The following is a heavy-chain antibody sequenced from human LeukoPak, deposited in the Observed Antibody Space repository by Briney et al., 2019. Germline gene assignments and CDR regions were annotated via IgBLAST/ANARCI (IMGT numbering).Heavy chain of an antibody. Sequence: GGSLRLSCAASGFTFSSYSMNWVRQAPGKGLEWVSSISSSSSYIYYADSVKGRFTISRDNAKNSLYLQMNSLRAEDTAVYYCAKGSIRAAAGFFDYWGQGTLVTVSS. CDR2: ISSSSSYI. D-gene: IGHD6-13*01. CDR3: AKGSIRAAAGFFDY. V-gene: IGHV3-21*01. CDR1: GFTFSSYS. J-gene: IGHJ4*02.